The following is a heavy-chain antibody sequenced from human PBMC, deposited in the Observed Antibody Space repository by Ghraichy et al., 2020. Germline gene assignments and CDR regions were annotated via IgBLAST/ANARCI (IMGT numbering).Heavy chain of an antibody. Sequence: ASVKVSCKASGYTFTGYYMHWVRQAPGQGLEWMGRINPNSGGTNYAQKFQGRVTMTRDTSISTAYMELSRLRSDDTAVYYCARVVVVAATPSDYWGQGTLVTVSS. D-gene: IGHD2-15*01. CDR3: ARVVVVAATPSDY. V-gene: IGHV1-2*06. CDR2: INPNSGGT. CDR1: GYTFTGYY. J-gene: IGHJ4*02.